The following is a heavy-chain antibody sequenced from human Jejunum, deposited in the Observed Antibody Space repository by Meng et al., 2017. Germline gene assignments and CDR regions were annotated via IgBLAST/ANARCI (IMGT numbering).Heavy chain of an antibody. CDR1: GYNYRTYG. Sequence: QVQLVQSGAEVKNPGASVTVSCKVSGYNYRTYGFSWVRQAPGQGLEWMGWISNYNNYPNYADKFQGRLTLTTDRSTNTAYMELRSLQSDDTAVYYCATEKWSSTLTTHFFDYWGQGTLVTVSS. CDR2: ISNYNNYP. D-gene: IGHD2-8*01. CDR3: ATEKWSSTLTTHFFDY. V-gene: IGHV1-18*01. J-gene: IGHJ4*02.